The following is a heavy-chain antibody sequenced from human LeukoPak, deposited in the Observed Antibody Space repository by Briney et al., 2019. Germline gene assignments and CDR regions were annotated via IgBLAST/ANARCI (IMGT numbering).Heavy chain of an antibody. V-gene: IGHV5-51*01. D-gene: IGHD2-2*02. CDR2: IYPGDSDT. CDR3: ARVYCSSTSCYIRSY. J-gene: IGHJ4*02. Sequence: GESLQISCKGSGYSFTSYWIGWVRQMPGKGLEWMGIIYPGDSDTRYSPSFQGQVTISADKSISTAYLQWSSLKASDTAMYYCARVYCSSTSCYIRSYWGQGTLVTVSS. CDR1: GYSFTSYW.